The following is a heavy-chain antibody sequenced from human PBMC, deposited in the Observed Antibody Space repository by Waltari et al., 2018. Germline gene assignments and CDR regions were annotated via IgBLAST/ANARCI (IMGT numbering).Heavy chain of an antibody. Sequence: QVQLQQSGPGLVKPSQTLPLTCAISGDSVSSNSAAWNWIRQSPSRGLEWLGRTYSSSKWLNDYAVSVKSRITINPDTSKNQFSLQLNSVTPEDTAVYYCARVVRYYYDSSGYYYYYYGMDVWGQVTTVTVSS. D-gene: IGHD3-22*01. J-gene: IGHJ6*02. CDR1: GDSVSSNSAA. V-gene: IGHV6-1*01. CDR3: ARVVRYYYDSSGYYYYYYGMDV. CDR2: TYSSSKWLN.